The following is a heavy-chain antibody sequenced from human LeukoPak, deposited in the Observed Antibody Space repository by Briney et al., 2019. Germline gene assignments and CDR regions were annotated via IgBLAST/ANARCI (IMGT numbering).Heavy chain of an antibody. J-gene: IGHJ3*02. CDR1: DGSFSGYY. CDR3: ARARNYYDSSDYYYEGDAFDI. Sequence: PSETLSLTCAVYDGSFSGYYWGWIRQPPGKGLEWIGEINHSGSTNYNPSLKSRVTISVDTSKTQFSLKLSSVTAADTAVYYCARARNYYDSSDYYYEGDAFDIWGQGTMVTVSS. D-gene: IGHD3-22*01. V-gene: IGHV4-34*01. CDR2: INHSGST.